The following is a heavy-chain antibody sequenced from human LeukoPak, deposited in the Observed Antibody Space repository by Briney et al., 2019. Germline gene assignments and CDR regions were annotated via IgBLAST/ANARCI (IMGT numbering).Heavy chain of an antibody. V-gene: IGHV1-69*13. CDR2: IIPIFGTA. CDR1: GGTFISYA. D-gene: IGHD3-22*01. CDR3: ATIAHYDSSGIIDY. J-gene: IGHJ4*02. Sequence: SVKVSCKASGGTFISYAISWVRQAPGQGLEWMGGIIPIFGTANYAQKFQGRVTITADESTSTAYMELSSLRSEDTAVYYCATIAHYDSSGIIDYWGQGTLVTVSS.